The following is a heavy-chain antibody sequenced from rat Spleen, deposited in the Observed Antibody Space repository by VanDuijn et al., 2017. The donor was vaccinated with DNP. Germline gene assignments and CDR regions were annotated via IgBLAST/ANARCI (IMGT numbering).Heavy chain of an antibody. J-gene: IGHJ2*01. V-gene: IGHV3-1*01. D-gene: IGHD1-7*01. CDR2: INYSGRT. Sequence: EVQLQESGPGLVQPSQSLSLTCSVTGYSITSNYWAWIRKFPGNKMEWIGYINYSGRTDYNPSLKSRISITRDTSRNHFFLHLISVTTEDTATYYCARWTRYFDYWGQGVMVTVSS. CDR1: GYSITSNY. CDR3: ARWTRYFDY.